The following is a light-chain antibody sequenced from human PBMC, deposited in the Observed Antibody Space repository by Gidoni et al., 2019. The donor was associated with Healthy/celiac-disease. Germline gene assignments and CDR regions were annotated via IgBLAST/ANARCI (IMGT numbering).Light chain of an antibody. CDR1: QGISRY. CDR2: AAA. V-gene: IGKV1-9*01. CDR3: QQLNSYPFT. Sequence: DIQLSQSPSFQSASVGDRVTITCRARQGISRYVAWYQQKPGKDPKLLIYAAATLQSGVPSRFSGSGSGTEFTLPISSLQPEDFATYSCQQLNSYPFTFGPGTKVDIK. J-gene: IGKJ3*01.